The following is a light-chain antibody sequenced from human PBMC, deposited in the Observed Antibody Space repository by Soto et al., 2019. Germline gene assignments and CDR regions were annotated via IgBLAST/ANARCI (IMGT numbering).Light chain of an antibody. CDR2: VAS. V-gene: IGKV3-15*01. CDR1: QSVSIN. Sequence: EIVMTQSPATLSVSPGERATLSCRASQSVSINLAWYQQKPGQPPKLLIYVASTRATGIPARFSGSGSVTEFTLTISSLQSEDFAVYYCQQYNVWPLTFGGGTKVEFK. CDR3: QQYNVWPLT. J-gene: IGKJ4*01.